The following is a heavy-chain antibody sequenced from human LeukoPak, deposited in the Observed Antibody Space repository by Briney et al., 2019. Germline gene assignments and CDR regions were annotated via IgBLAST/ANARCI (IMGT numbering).Heavy chain of an antibody. V-gene: IGHV3-74*03. D-gene: IGHD5-12*01. J-gene: IGHJ4*02. CDR1: GFTFNNYW. CDR3: VRENSGPDY. CDR2: ITGDGSGA. Sequence: GGSLRLSCAASGFTFNNYWMHWVRHVPEKGLVWVSRITGDGSGATYADSVKGRFTISRDNAKNTLYLQMNSLRAEDTAVYYCVRENSGPDYWGQGTLVTVSS.